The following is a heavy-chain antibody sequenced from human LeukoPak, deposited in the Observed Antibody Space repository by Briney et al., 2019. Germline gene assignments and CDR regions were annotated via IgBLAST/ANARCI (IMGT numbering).Heavy chain of an antibody. CDR2: IYPGDSDT. J-gene: IGHJ1*01. CDR3: ATYAGSYSEYFQH. V-gene: IGHV5-51*01. CDR1: EYSFTNYW. Sequence: GESLKISCKGSEYSFTNYWIGWVRQMPGKGLEWMGIIYPGDSDTRYSPSFQGQVTISADKSISTAYLQWSSLKASDTAMYFCATYAGSYSEYFQHWGQGTLVTVSS. D-gene: IGHD3-10*01.